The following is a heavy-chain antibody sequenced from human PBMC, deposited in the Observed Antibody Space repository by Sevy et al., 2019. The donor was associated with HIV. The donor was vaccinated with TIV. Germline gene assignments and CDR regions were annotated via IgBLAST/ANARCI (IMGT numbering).Heavy chain of an antibody. CDR2: INSDGSST. V-gene: IGHV3-74*01. D-gene: IGHD2-2*01. CDR3: ARGDIVVVPAARYYYYYGMDV. J-gene: IGHJ6*02. CDR1: GFTFSSYW. Sequence: GGSLRLSCAASGFTFSSYWMHWVRQAPGKGLVWVSRINSDGSSTSYADSVKGRFTISRDNAKNRLYLQMNSLRAEDTAVYYCARGDIVVVPAARYYYYYGMDVWGQGTTVTVSS.